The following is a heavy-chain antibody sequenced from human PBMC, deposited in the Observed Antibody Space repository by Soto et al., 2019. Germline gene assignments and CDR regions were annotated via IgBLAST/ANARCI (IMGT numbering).Heavy chain of an antibody. J-gene: IGHJ3*02. CDR1: GFTFSSYA. Sequence: EVQLLESGGGLVQPGGSLRLSCSASGFTFSSYAMSWVRQAPGKGLEWVSAISGSGGSTYYADSVKGRFTISRDNSKNTLNLQMNSLRAEDTAVYYCAKEPGALDYGGNRAFDIWGQGTMVTVSS. CDR2: ISGSGGST. V-gene: IGHV3-23*01. CDR3: AKEPGALDYGGNRAFDI. D-gene: IGHD4-17*01.